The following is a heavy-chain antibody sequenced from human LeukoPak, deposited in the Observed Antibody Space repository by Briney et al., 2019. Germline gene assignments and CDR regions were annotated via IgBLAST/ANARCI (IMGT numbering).Heavy chain of an antibody. D-gene: IGHD3-3*01. CDR2: IRYDGSNK. CDR1: GFTFSSYG. Sequence: PGGSLRLSCAASGFTFSSYGMHWVRQAPGKGLEWVAFIRYDGSNKYYADSVKGRFTISRDNSKNTLYLQMNSPRAEDTAVYYCAKTLLAGALGMAEYFQHWGQGTLVTVSS. CDR3: AKTLLAGALGMAEYFQH. J-gene: IGHJ1*01. V-gene: IGHV3-30*02.